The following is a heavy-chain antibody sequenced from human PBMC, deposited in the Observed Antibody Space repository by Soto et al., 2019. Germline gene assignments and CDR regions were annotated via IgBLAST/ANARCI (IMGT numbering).Heavy chain of an antibody. CDR3: AVGDWNDSPVGWRLFDY. J-gene: IGHJ4*02. CDR2: IYSGGST. D-gene: IGHD1-1*01. Sequence: QTGGSLRLSCAASGFTVSSNYMSWVRQAPGKGLEWVSVIYSGGSTYYADSVKGRFTISRDNSKNTLYLQMNSLRAEDTAVYYCAVGDWNDSPVGWRLFDYWGQGTLVTVSS. V-gene: IGHV3-53*01. CDR1: GFTVSSNY.